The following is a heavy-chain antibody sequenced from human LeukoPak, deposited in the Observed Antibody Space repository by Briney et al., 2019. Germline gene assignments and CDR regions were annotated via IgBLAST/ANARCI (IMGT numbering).Heavy chain of an antibody. Sequence: VASVKVSCKASGYTFTSYAMNWVRQAPGQGLEWMGWINTNTGNPTYAQGFTGRFVFSLDTSVSTAYLQISSLKAEDTAVYYCARLGYCSSTSCLPHRIAAADWGQGTLVTVSS. V-gene: IGHV7-4-1*02. CDR2: INTNTGNP. CDR3: ARLGYCSSTSCLPHRIAAAD. CDR1: GYTFTSYA. J-gene: IGHJ4*02. D-gene: IGHD2-2*01.